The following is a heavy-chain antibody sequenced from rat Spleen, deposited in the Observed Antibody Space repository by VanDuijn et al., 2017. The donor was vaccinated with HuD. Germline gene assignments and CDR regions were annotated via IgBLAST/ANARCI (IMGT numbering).Heavy chain of an antibody. CDR1: GFTFSDYG. CDR3: VRERGTTRAFDY. V-gene: IGHV5-43*01. D-gene: IGHD1-4*01. CDR2: INTDSSDT. Sequence: EVQLVESGGGLVQPGRSLKLSCVGSGFTFSDYGMNWIRQAPENGIEWLAYINTDSSDTHYAETVKGRFTISRDNAKNTVDMQLSRLRSEDTAMYYCVRERGTTRAFDYWGQGVMVTVSS. J-gene: IGHJ2*01.